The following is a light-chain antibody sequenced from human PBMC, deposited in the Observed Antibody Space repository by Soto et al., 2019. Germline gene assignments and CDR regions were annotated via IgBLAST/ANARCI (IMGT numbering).Light chain of an antibody. CDR2: ADS. Sequence: DIQRTQSPSTLSASVGDTATITCRASESIDNWLAWYQQKPGKSPKLLIFADSTLVRGVPSRFSGRGSGTEFTLTISSLQADDYATFYCQQYHTDWTFGQGTKVDIK. CDR1: ESIDNW. CDR3: QQYHTDWT. V-gene: IGKV1-5*01. J-gene: IGKJ1*01.